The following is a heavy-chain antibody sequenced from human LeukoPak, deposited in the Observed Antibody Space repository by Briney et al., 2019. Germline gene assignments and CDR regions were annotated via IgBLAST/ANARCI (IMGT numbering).Heavy chain of an antibody. CDR1: GYTFTRYD. J-gene: IGHJ6*03. CDR2: MNPNSGNT. CDR3: ARMRVEAAMGYYYYYTDV. Sequence: ASVKVSCKASGYTFTRYDINWVPQATGQGLERMGSMNPNSGNTGYAQKFQGRVTITRNTSISTAYMELSSLRSEETAVFCYARMRVEAAMGYYYYYTDVSGNGTTVTVSS. V-gene: IGHV1-8*03. D-gene: IGHD2-2*01.